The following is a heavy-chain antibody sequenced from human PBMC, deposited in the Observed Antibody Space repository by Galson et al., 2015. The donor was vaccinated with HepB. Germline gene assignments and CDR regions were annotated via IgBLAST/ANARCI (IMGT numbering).Heavy chain of an antibody. CDR3: ARSRGYSSRDVFDL. J-gene: IGHJ3*01. Sequence: SLRLSCAASGFTVSSNYMSWVRQVPGKGLEWVSGINWNGGSTNYADSVKGRFTISRDNAKNSLYLQMNSLRAEDTALYHCARSRGYSSRDVFDLWGVGTMVTISS. D-gene: IGHD5-18*01. CDR2: INWNGGST. CDR1: GFTVSSNY. V-gene: IGHV3-20*01.